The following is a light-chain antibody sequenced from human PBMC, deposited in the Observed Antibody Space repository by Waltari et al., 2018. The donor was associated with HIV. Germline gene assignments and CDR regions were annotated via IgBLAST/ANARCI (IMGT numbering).Light chain of an antibody. CDR3: CAYACSTTYVI. Sequence: AALTQPAAVAGWPGLSITISCTGTSSDVGGYYLVSCYQQHPAKAPKLMIYEVSKRTSGISDRFSGLKSCTTASLAIPGLQAEDEADYYCCAYACSTTYVIFGGGTNLTVL. V-gene: IGLV2-23*02. CDR1: SSDVGGYYL. CDR2: EVS. J-gene: IGLJ2*01.